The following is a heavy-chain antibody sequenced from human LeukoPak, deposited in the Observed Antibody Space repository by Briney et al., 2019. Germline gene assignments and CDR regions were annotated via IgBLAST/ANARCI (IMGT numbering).Heavy chain of an antibody. J-gene: IGHJ4*02. D-gene: IGHD4-17*01. Sequence: ASVKVSCKVSGYTLTESSMHWVRQAPGKRLEGMGGFDPEDGETIYAQKFQGRVTMTEDTSTDTAYMELSSLRSEDTAVYYCATEVGGTVTTVFDYWGQGTLVTVSS. CDR3: ATEVGGTVTTVFDY. CDR1: GYTLTESS. V-gene: IGHV1-24*01. CDR2: FDPEDGET.